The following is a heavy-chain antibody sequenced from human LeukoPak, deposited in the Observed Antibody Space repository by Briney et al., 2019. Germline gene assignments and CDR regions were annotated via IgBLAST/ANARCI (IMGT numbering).Heavy chain of an antibody. CDR1: GFTFDDYT. V-gene: IGHV3-43*01. D-gene: IGHD2-8*01. CDR2: ISWDGGST. Sequence: GGSLRLSCAASGFTFDDYTMHWVRQAPGKGLEWVSLISWDGGSTYYADSVKGRFTISRGNSKNSLYLQMNSLRTEDTALYYCAKAGVCYTCLWNWGQGTLVTVSS. J-gene: IGHJ4*02. CDR3: AKAGVCYTCLWN.